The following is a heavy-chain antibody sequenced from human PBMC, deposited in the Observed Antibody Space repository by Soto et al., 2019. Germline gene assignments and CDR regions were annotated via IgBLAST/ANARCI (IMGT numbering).Heavy chain of an antibody. J-gene: IGHJ4*02. CDR2: ISSSSSYI. V-gene: IGHV3-21*01. CDR3: ARDIWDIVVVPAATGDDY. CDR1: GFTFSSYS. D-gene: IGHD2-2*01. Sequence: GGSLRLSCAASGFTFSSYSMNWVRQAPGKGLEWVSSISSSSSYIYYADSVKGRFTISRDNAKNSLYLQMNSLRAEDTAVYYCARDIWDIVVVPAATGDDYWGQGTLVIVSS.